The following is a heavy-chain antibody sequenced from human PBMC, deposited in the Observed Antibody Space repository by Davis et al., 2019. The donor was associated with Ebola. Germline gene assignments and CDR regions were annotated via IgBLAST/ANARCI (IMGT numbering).Heavy chain of an antibody. CDR3: ARLDQQLGLDY. J-gene: IGHJ4*02. Sequence: GSLRLSCAVYGGSFSGYYWSWIRQPPGKGLEWIGYIYYSGSTNYNPSLKSRVTISVDTSKNQFSLKLSSVTAADTAVYYCARLDQQLGLDYWGQGTLVTVSS. CDR2: IYYSGST. D-gene: IGHD6-13*01. CDR1: GGSFSGYY. V-gene: IGHV4-59*08.